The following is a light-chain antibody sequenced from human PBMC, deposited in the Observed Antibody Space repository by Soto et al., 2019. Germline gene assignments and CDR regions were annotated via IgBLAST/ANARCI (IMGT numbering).Light chain of an antibody. CDR3: QQRNYLTIT. CDR1: QTISSW. J-gene: IGKJ5*01. Sequence: IQITQSPSSLSASVGDRVTITCRASQTISSWLAWYHQKPGKAPKLLIYSASTLQSGVLPRFSGSGSGTEFALTINSLEPEDFAVYYCQQRNYLTITFGQGTRLEIK. V-gene: IGKV1-5*01. CDR2: SAS.